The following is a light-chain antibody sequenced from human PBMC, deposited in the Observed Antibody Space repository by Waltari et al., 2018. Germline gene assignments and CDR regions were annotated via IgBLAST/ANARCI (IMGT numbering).Light chain of an antibody. CDR3: QTGGHGTWV. Sequence: QLVLTQSPSASASLGASVKLTCTLSRGHSPNITAWRQQQPGKGPRYLMKVTSDGSHSKGDQIPDRFSGSSSGAEHYLTISSLQSEDEADYYCQTGGHGTWVFGGGTKLTVL. CDR2: VTSDGSH. CDR1: RGHSPNI. J-gene: IGLJ3*02. V-gene: IGLV4-69*01.